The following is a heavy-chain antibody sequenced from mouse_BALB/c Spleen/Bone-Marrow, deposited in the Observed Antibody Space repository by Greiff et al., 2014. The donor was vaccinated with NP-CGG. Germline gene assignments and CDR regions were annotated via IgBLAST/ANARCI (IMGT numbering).Heavy chain of an antibody. J-gene: IGHJ4*01. CDR2: IYPGGGYT. CDR1: GYTFTNYW. V-gene: IGHV1-63*02. Sequence: VKLMESGAELVRPGTSVKISCKASGYTFTNYWLGWVKQRPGHGFEWIGDIYPGGGYTNYNEKFKGKATLTADTSSSTAYMQLSSLTSEDSAVYFCARDTMFPMDYWGQGTSVTVSS. CDR3: ARDTMFPMDY. D-gene: IGHD2-12*01.